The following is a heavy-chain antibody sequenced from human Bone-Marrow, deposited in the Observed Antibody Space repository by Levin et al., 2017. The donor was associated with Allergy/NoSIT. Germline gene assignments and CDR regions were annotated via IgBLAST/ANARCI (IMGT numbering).Heavy chain of an antibody. Sequence: GESLKISCAASGFFFGDAWMTWVRQAPGKGLEWVGRIKSEAYGGTADYAAAVKGRFTISRDDSKSTVHLQMDSLKTEDTAVYYCASSGGYCSPAACYAHWGQGTLVTVSS. CDR3: ASSGGYCSPAACYAH. D-gene: IGHD2-15*01. CDR2: IKSEAYGGTA. CDR1: GFFFGDAW. J-gene: IGHJ4*02. V-gene: IGHV3-15*01.